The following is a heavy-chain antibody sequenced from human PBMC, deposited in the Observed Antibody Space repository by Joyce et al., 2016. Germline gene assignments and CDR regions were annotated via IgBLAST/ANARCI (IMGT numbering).Heavy chain of an antibody. CDR2: IKSKNDGGTL. J-gene: IGHJ4*02. CDR1: GLTFRTTW. Sequence: VQLVESGGGLVQPGESLRLSCVVSGLTFRTTWMSWVRQAPGKGLEWIGRIKSKNDGGTLDYNETGKGRFTLSRDDSTNTVYLQMDSLKIEDTAMYYCTTDPRYWGRGTLVTVSS. CDR3: TTDPRY. V-gene: IGHV3-15*01.